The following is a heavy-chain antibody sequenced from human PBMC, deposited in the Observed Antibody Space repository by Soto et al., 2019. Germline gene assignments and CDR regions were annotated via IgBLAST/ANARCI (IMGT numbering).Heavy chain of an antibody. CDR3: ARGVVVAGTTNGFDI. D-gene: IGHD6-19*01. CDR2: MYPGDSDT. Sequence: GEALKISCKGSGDKVIKYWSGWVRQKPGKGLEWMGIMYPGDSDTIYSPPFQGQVTISVDKSTNTAYLQWSSLKVSDTAMYYCARGVVVAGTTNGFDIWGQGTMVTVSS. J-gene: IGHJ3*02. CDR1: GDKVIKYW. V-gene: IGHV5-51*01.